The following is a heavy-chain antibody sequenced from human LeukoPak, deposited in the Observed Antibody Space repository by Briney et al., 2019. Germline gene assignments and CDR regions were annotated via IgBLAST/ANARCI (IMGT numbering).Heavy chain of an antibody. J-gene: IGHJ4*02. D-gene: IGHD6-13*01. CDR3: ARGQQLAYFDS. CDR2: TYYTSGWYN. V-gene: IGHV6-1*01. CDR1: GDSVSSDSVT. Sequence: SQTLSLTCAISGDSVSSDSVTWNWIRQSPSRGLEWLGRTYYTSGWYNDYAVSVQSRITISPDTSKNQFSLQLSSMTPEDTAMYYCARGQQLAYFDSWGQGALVTVSS.